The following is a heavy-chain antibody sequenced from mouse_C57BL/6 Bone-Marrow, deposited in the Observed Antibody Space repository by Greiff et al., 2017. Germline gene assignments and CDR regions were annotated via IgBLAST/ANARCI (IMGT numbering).Heavy chain of an antibody. CDR3: ARTGDGYWYCDV. V-gene: IGHV5-17*01. J-gene: IGHJ1*03. Sequence: EVQLVESGGGLVKPGGSLKLSCAASGFTFSDYGMRWVRQAPEKGLEWVAYISSGSSTIYYADTVKGRFTISRDNAKNTLFLQMTRLRAEDTAMYYCARTGDGYWYCDVGGTGTKVNVSS. CDR2: ISSGSSTI. D-gene: IGHD4-1*01. CDR1: GFTFSDYG.